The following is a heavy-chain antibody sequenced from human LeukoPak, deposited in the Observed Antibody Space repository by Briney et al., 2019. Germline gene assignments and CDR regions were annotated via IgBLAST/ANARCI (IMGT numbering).Heavy chain of an antibody. V-gene: IGHV1-46*01. J-gene: IGHJ4*02. D-gene: IGHD3-9*01. CDR1: GYTFTSYY. Sequence: GASVKVSCKASGYTFTSYYMHWVRQAPGQGLEWMGIINPSGGSASYAQKFQGRVTMTRDTSTSTVYMELSSLRSEDTAVYYCAVWRYFDWPIDYWGQGTLVTVSS. CDR3: AVWRYFDWPIDY. CDR2: INPSGGSA.